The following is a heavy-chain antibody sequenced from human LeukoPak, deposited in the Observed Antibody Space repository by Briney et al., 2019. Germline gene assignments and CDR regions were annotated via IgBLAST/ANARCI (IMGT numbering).Heavy chain of an antibody. Sequence: SETLSLTCAVSGGSISSSNWWSWVRQPPGKGLEWIGEINHSGSTNYNPSLKSRVTISVDKSKNQFSLKLSSVTAADTAVYYCARGRCSGGSCYYFDYWGQGTLVTVSS. J-gene: IGHJ4*02. V-gene: IGHV4-4*02. D-gene: IGHD2-15*01. CDR1: GGSISSSNW. CDR3: ARGRCSGGSCYYFDY. CDR2: INHSGST.